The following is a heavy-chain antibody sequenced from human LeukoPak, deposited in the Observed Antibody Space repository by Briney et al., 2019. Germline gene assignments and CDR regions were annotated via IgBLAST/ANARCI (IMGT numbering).Heavy chain of an antibody. CDR3: ARRSDSSGYYFFDY. Sequence: SETLSLTCTVSGGSVSSSRYYWGWVRQPPGKGLEWIGSIPFSGSTYYNPSLRSRVTISEDTSKNQFALKLSSVTAADTAVYYCARRSDSSGYYFFDYWGQGTLVTVSS. CDR2: IPFSGST. V-gene: IGHV4-39*01. CDR1: GGSVSSSRYY. J-gene: IGHJ4*02. D-gene: IGHD3-22*01.